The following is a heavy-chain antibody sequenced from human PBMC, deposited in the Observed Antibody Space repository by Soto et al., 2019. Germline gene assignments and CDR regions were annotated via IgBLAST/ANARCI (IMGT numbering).Heavy chain of an antibody. CDR3: ARVIGGLYYFDY. V-gene: IGHV1-3*01. CDR1: GYTFTSYA. Sequence: QVQLVQSGAEVKKPGASVKVSCKASGYTFTSYAMHWVRQAPGQRLEWMGWINAGNGNTKYSQKFQGRVTITRDTSVGTAYMGLGCLGSDVTAVYYCARVIGGLYYFDYWGQGTLVTVSS. J-gene: IGHJ4*02. D-gene: IGHD3-16*02. CDR2: INAGNGNT.